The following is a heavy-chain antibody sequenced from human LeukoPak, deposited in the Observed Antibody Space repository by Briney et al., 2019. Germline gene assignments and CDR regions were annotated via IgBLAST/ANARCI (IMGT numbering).Heavy chain of an antibody. Sequence: ASVKVSCEASGYTFTGYYMHWVRQAPGQGLEWMGWMNPNSGNTGYAQKFQGRVTMTRNTSISTAYMELSSLRSEDTAVYYCARGGIDYGDAFDIWGQGTMVTVSS. CDR1: GYTFTGYY. V-gene: IGHV1-8*02. CDR2: MNPNSGNT. CDR3: ARGGIDYGDAFDI. D-gene: IGHD4-17*01. J-gene: IGHJ3*02.